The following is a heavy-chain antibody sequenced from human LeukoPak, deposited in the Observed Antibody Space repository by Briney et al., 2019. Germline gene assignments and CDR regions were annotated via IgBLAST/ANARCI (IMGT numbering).Heavy chain of an antibody. CDR3: ARGRGTMVRGPLVDY. J-gene: IGHJ4*02. CDR2: ISAYNGNT. Sequence: ASVKVSCKASGYTFTSYGISWVRQAPGQGLEWMGWISAYNGNTKHAQKLQGRVTMTTDTSTSTAYMELRSLRSDDTAVYYCARGRGTMVRGPLVDYWGQGTLVTVSS. CDR1: GYTFTSYG. V-gene: IGHV1-18*04. D-gene: IGHD3-10*01.